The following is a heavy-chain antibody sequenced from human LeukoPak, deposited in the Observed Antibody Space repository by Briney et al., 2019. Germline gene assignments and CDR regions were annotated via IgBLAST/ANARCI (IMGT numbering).Heavy chain of an antibody. J-gene: IGHJ4*02. CDR3: ARVPVGIVGGPFDY. Sequence: PGGSLRLSCAASGFTFDDYAMHWVRQAPGKGLEWVSGISWNSGSIGYADSVKGRFTISRDNAKNSLYLQMNSPRAEDTAVYYCARVPVGIVGGPFDYWGQGTLVTVSS. V-gene: IGHV3-9*01. CDR1: GFTFDDYA. CDR2: ISWNSGSI. D-gene: IGHD1-26*01.